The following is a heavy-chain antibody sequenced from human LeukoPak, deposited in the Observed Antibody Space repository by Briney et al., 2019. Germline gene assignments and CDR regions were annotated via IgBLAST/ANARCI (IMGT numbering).Heavy chain of an antibody. D-gene: IGHD5-18*01. Sequence: GGSLRLSCAASGFTFRSYDMTWVRQAPGKGLEWVSAISVTGTSTYYADSVKGRFTISRDNSKNTLFLQMNSLRAEDTAVYYCAREGTAMTTYYAMDVWGQGTTVTVSS. J-gene: IGHJ6*02. V-gene: IGHV3-23*01. CDR2: ISVTGTST. CDR1: GFTFRSYD. CDR3: AREGTAMTTYYAMDV.